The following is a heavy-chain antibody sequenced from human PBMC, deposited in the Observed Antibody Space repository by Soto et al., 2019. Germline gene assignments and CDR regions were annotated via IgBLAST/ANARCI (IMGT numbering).Heavy chain of an antibody. D-gene: IGHD2-2*01. J-gene: IGHJ6*03. CDR2: IYYSGST. Sequence: PSETLSVTCTVSGGSISSGSYYWGWIRQPPEKGLEWIGSIYYSGSTYYNPSLKSRVTISVDASKNQFSLKLSSVTAADTAVYYCARLGCSSTSCYAGMWPDYYYYYMYVWGKGTMVTVS. V-gene: IGHV4-39*01. CDR3: ARLGCSSTSCYAGMWPDYYYYYMYV. CDR1: GGSISSGSYY.